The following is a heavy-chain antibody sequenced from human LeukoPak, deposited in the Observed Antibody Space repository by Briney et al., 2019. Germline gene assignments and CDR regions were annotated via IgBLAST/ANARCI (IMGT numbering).Heavy chain of an antibody. CDR1: GYTFTKYY. Sequence: GASVKVSCKASGYTFTKYYMFWVRQAPGQGLEWMGRINPSSGGTDYAQKFQGRVTMTRDTPISTAYMELSRLRSDDTAMYYCARGYCSGGSCYSVENWFDPWGQGTLVTVSS. J-gene: IGHJ5*02. D-gene: IGHD2-15*01. V-gene: IGHV1-2*06. CDR3: ARGYCSGGSCYSVENWFDP. CDR2: INPSSGGT.